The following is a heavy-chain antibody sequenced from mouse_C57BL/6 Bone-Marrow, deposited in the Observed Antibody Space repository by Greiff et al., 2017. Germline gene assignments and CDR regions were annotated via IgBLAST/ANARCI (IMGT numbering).Heavy chain of an antibody. Sequence: VQLQQPGAELVRPGTSVKLSCKASGYTFTSYWMHWVKQRPGQGLEWIGVIDPSDSYTNYNQKFKGKATLTVDTSSSTAYMQLSSLTSEDSAVYYCARWDYYGSSGVAYWGQGTLVTVSA. CDR3: ARWDYYGSSGVAY. D-gene: IGHD1-1*01. J-gene: IGHJ3*01. CDR2: IDPSDSYT. V-gene: IGHV1-59*01. CDR1: GYTFTSYW.